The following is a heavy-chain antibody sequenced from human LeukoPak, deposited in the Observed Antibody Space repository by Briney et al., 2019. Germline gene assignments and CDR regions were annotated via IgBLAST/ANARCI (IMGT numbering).Heavy chain of an antibody. V-gene: IGHV4-61*01. CDR2: IYYSGST. D-gene: IGHD3-22*01. J-gene: IGHJ4*02. CDR3: ARQQRLYYYDSSGSFDY. Sequence: SETLSLTCTVSGGSVSSGSYYWSWIRQPPGKGLEWIGYIYYSGSTNYNPSLKSRVTISVDTSKNQFSLKLSSVTAADTAVYYCARQQRLYYYDSSGSFDYWGQGTLVTVPS. CDR1: GGSVSSGSYY.